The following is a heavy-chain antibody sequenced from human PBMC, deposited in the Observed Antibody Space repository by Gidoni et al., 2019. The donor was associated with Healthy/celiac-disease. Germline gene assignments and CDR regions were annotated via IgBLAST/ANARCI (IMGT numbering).Heavy chain of an antibody. J-gene: IGHJ3*02. D-gene: IGHD3-9*01. V-gene: IGHV3-21*01. CDR1: GLHFSSDS. Sequence: ELQLVESGGGLVKPGASLRLACAAPGLHFSSDSMHWFLQAPGKGLEWVISISSSSSYIYYADSVKGRFTIARDNAKNSLYLQMNSLRAEDTAVYYCASPYYDILTGYFGAFDIWGQGTMVTVSS. CDR3: ASPYYDILTGYFGAFDI. CDR2: ISSSSSYI.